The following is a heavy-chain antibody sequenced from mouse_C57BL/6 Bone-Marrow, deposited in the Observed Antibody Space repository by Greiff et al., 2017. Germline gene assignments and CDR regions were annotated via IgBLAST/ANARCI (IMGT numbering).Heavy chain of an antibody. CDR1: GFNIKDYY. CDR2: IDPEDGET. CDR3: ARSDGYYGFAY. J-gene: IGHJ3*01. V-gene: IGHV14-2*01. D-gene: IGHD2-3*01. Sequence: VQLQQSGAELVKPGASVKLSCTASGFNIKDYYMHWVKQRTEQGLEWIGRIDPEDGETKNAPKFPGKATITADTSSNTAYLQLSSLTSGDTAVYCCARSDGYYGFAYWGQGTLVSVSA.